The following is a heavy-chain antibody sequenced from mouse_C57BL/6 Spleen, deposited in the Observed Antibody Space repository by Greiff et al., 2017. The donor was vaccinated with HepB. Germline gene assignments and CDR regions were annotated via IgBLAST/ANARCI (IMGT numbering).Heavy chain of an antibody. CDR3: ARSGWLLSYYFDY. V-gene: IGHV5-17*01. Sequence: EVQLVESGGGLVKPGGSLKLSCAASGFTFSDYGMHWVRQAPEKGLEWVAYISSGSSTIYYADTVKGRFTVSRDNAKNTLFLQMTSLRSEDTAMYYCARSGWLLSYYFDYWGQGTTLTVSS. CDR1: GFTFSDYG. D-gene: IGHD2-3*01. J-gene: IGHJ2*01. CDR2: ISSGSSTI.